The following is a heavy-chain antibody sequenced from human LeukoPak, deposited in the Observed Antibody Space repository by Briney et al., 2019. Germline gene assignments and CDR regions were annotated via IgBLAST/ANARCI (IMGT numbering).Heavy chain of an antibody. D-gene: IGHD3-3*01. Sequence: SETLSLTCAVYGGSFSGYYWSWIRQPPGKGLEWIGEINHSGSTNYNPSLKSRVTISVDTSKNQFSLKLSSVTAADTAVYYCARDGIFGARGYYYYMDVWGKGTTVTVSS. V-gene: IGHV4-34*01. J-gene: IGHJ6*03. CDR3: ARDGIFGARGYYYYMDV. CDR1: GGSFSGYY. CDR2: INHSGST.